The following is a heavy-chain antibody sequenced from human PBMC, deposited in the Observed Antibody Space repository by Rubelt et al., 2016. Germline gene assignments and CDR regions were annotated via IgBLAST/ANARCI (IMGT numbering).Heavy chain of an antibody. V-gene: IGHV4-59*08. J-gene: IGHJ5*02. Sequence: ETLSLTCTVSGGSISSYYWSWIRQPPGKGLEWIGYIYYSGSTNCNPSLKSRVSISVDTSKNQFSLKLSSVTAADTAMYYCARHTRDGNNLSWLDPWGQGTLVTVSS. CDR3: ARHTRDGNNLSWLDP. CDR2: IYYSGST. CDR1: GGSISSYY. D-gene: IGHD5-24*01.